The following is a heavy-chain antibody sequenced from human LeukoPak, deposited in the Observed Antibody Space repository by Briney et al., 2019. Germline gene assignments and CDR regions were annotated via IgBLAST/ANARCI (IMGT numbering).Heavy chain of an antibody. CDR3: ARVAYDILTGYYNYYYYGMDV. J-gene: IGHJ6*04. CDR1: GGTFSSYA. D-gene: IGHD3-9*01. V-gene: IGHV1-69*06. Sequence: SVKVSCKASGGTFSSYAISWVRQAPGQGLEWMGGIIPIFGTADYAQKFQGRVTITADKSTSTAYMELSSLRSEDTAVYYCARVAYDILTGYYNYYYYGMDVWGKGTTVTVSS. CDR2: IIPIFGTA.